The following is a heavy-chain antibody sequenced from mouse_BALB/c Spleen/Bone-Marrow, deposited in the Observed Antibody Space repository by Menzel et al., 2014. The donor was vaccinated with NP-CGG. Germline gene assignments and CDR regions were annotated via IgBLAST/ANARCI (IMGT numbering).Heavy chain of an antibody. CDR1: GFTFTDHY. CDR3: ARDYSYYFDY. V-gene: IGHV7-3*02. Sequence: EVKLMESGGGLVQPGGFLRLSCATSGFTFTDHYVSWVRQPPGKALEWLGFIRNKANGYTTEYSASVKGRFTISRDNSQSIVYLQMNTLRAEGSATYYCARDYSYYFDYWGQGTTLTVSS. J-gene: IGHJ2*01. D-gene: IGHD2-1*01. CDR2: IRNKANGYTT.